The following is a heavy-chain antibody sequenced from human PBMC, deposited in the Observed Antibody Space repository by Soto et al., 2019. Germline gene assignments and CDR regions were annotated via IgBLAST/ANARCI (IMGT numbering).Heavy chain of an antibody. CDR2: ISSSSSYI. D-gene: IGHD5-18*01. CDR3: ARDGYHEQIYNWFDP. CDR1: GFTFSSYS. V-gene: IGHV3-21*01. Sequence: GGSLRLSCAASGFTFSSYSMNWVRQAPGKGLEWVSSISSSSSYIYYADSVKGRFTISRDNAKNSLYLQMNSLRAEDTAVYYCARDGYHEQIYNWFDPWGQGTLVTVSS. J-gene: IGHJ5*02.